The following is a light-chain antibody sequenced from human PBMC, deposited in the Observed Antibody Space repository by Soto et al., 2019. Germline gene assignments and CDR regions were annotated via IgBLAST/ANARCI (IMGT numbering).Light chain of an antibody. V-gene: IGKV1-39*01. J-gene: IGKJ5*01. Sequence: DIQMTQSPSSLSTSVGDRVTITCRASQSISTYLNWYQQKPGKAPKLLIYAASSLQSGVPLRFSGSGSGTDFTLTISSLQSDDFAVYYCQQYNRGSPITFGQGTRLEIQ. CDR3: QQYNRGSPIT. CDR1: QSISTY. CDR2: AAS.